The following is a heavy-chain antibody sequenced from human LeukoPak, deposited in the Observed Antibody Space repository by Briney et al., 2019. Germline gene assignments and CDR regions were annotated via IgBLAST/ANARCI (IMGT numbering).Heavy chain of an antibody. CDR3: AREIYDILTGYPYYFDY. D-gene: IGHD3-9*01. J-gene: IGHJ4*02. V-gene: IGHV4-31*03. CDR2: IYYSGST. CDR1: GGSISSGGYY. Sequence: SQTLSLTCTVSGGSISSGGYYWSWIRQHPGKGLEWIGYIYYSGSTYYNPSLKSRVTISVDTSKNQFSLKLSAVTAADTAVYYCAREIYDILTGYPYYFDYWGQGTLVTVPS.